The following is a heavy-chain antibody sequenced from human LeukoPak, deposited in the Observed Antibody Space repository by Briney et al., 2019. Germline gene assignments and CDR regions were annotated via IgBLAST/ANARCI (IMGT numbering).Heavy chain of an antibody. D-gene: IGHD1-26*01. J-gene: IGHJ4*02. Sequence: SETLSLTCTASGGSITINIHFWAWIRQPPGKGPEWVETIHSTGTSLYNPSLNSRATLFVAPSTNQFYLKLTSVTAADKAVYYCARQTTGSYQWTFDFWGQGALVTVSS. CDR1: GGSITINIHF. V-gene: IGHV4-39*01. CDR2: IHSTGTS. CDR3: ARQTTGSYQWTFDF.